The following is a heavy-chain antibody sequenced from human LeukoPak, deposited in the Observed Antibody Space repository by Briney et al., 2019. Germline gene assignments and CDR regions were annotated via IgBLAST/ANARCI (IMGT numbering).Heavy chain of an antibody. CDR2: ISWNSGSI. CDR3: AKDIEGSSSWYLDY. Sequence: GGSLRLSCAAYGFTFDDYAMHWVRHAPGKGLEWVSGISWNSGSIGYADSVKGRFTISRDNAKNSLYLQMNSLRAEDMALYYCAKDIEGSSSWYLDYWGQGTLVTVSS. J-gene: IGHJ4*02. CDR1: GFTFDDYA. V-gene: IGHV3-9*03. D-gene: IGHD6-13*01.